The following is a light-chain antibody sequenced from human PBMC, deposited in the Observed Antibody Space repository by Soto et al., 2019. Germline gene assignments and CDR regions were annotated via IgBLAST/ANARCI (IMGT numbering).Light chain of an antibody. J-gene: IGLJ1*01. V-gene: IGLV2-14*01. CDR2: EVN. CDR1: SSDVAFYNH. CDR3: SAFASTHTYV. Sequence: QSALTQPASVSGSPGQSITISCTGTSSDVAFYNHVSWYQQHPGKAPKLLIYEVNNRPSGVSHRFSGSKSCNTASLTISGLQAEDEDDYYCSAFASTHTYVFGTGTKVTVL.